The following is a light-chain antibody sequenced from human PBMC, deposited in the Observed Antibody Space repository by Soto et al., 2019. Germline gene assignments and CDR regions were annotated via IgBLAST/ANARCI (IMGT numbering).Light chain of an antibody. Sequence: IVLLQSPATLSVSPGERATLSCRASQNISNYLIWYQQKPGQAPRLLIYDASNRATGIPARFSGSGSGTDFTLTISSLEPEDFAVYYCQQRSNWPPITFGQGTRLEIK. CDR2: DAS. CDR1: QNISNY. J-gene: IGKJ5*01. CDR3: QQRSNWPPIT. V-gene: IGKV3-11*01.